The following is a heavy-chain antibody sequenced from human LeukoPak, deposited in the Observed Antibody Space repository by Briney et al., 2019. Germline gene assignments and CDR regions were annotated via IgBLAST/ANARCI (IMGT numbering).Heavy chain of an antibody. CDR1: GCTISRCGYY. CDR3: AGLLYNNYPSAAAGRDRMDV. CDR2: YYQSRRT. V-gene: IGHV4-30-2*01. Sequence: SRTLSLTCTVSGCTISRCGYYWIWLRQPPGGGRVGIVYYYQSRRTYYNPSLDSGVNISVDRSKNQFSLKLSSVTAVDTVVYYCAGLLYNNYPSAAAGRDRMDVWGKGTTVTVSS. D-gene: IGHD6-13*01. J-gene: IGHJ6*03.